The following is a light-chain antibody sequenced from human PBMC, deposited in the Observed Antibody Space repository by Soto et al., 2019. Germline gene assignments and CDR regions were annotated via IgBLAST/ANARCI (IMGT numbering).Light chain of an antibody. CDR1: QSVSSN. V-gene: IGKV3D-15*01. J-gene: IGKJ2*01. CDR3: HQYDNAPQT. Sequence: IVITQAPATLSVSPGERATLSCRASQSVSSNLAWYQQKLGQAPRVVIYGASNRATGIPDRFSGSGSGTDFSLTISRLEPEDFAVYYCHQYDNAPQTFGQGTKVDIK. CDR2: GAS.